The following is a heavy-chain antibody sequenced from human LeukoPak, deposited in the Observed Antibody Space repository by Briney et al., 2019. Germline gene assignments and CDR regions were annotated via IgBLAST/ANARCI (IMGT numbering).Heavy chain of an antibody. J-gene: IGHJ3*02. D-gene: IGHD1-26*01. CDR3: ARGPGDSGRQVGAFDI. CDR2: ISSSSSYV. V-gene: IGHV3-21*01. Sequence: PGGSLRLSCAASGFTFSSYSMNWIRQAPGKGLEWVSSISSSSSYVYYADSVKGRFTISRDNAKNSLYLQMNSLRAEDTAVYYCARGPGDSGRQVGAFDIWGQGTMVTVSS. CDR1: GFTFSSYS.